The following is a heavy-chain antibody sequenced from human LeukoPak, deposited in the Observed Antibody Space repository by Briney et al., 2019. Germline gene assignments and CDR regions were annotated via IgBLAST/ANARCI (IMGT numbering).Heavy chain of an antibody. Sequence: KASETLSLTCTVSGGSISSGSYYWSWIRQPAGKGLEWIGRIYTSGSTNYNPSLKSRVTISVDTSKNQFSLRLSSVTAADTAVYYCAREEVVTSTLYYSDYWGQGTLVTVSS. V-gene: IGHV4-61*02. CDR1: GGSISSGSYY. CDR3: AREEVVTSTLYYSDY. J-gene: IGHJ4*02. D-gene: IGHD4-23*01. CDR2: IYTSGST.